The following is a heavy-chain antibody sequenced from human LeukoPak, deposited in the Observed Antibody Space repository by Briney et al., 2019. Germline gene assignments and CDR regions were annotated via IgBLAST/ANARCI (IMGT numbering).Heavy chain of an antibody. Sequence: SETLSLTCAVYGGSFSGYYWSWIRQPPGKGLEWIGEINHSGSTNYNPSLKSRVTISVDTSNNQFSLKLSSVTAADTALYYCARDHKGGDGADAFDVWGHGTMVTVSS. CDR1: GGSFSGYY. V-gene: IGHV4-34*01. CDR3: ARDHKGGDGADAFDV. D-gene: IGHD5-24*01. CDR2: INHSGST. J-gene: IGHJ3*01.